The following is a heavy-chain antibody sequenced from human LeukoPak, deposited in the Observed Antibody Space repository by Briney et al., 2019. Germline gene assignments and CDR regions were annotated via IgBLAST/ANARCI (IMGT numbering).Heavy chain of an antibody. J-gene: IGHJ3*02. CDR2: INTGGSST. V-gene: IGHV3-74*01. D-gene: IGHD6-19*01. CDR1: GFTLSSSW. Sequence: GGSLRLFYAVSGFTLSSSWMHWVRQAPGKGLVWVSRINTGGSSTDYADYVKGRFTISRDNAENTLYLQMNSLRVEDTAVYYCARPYSSAWANALDIWGQGTMVTVSS. CDR3: ARPYSSAWANALDI.